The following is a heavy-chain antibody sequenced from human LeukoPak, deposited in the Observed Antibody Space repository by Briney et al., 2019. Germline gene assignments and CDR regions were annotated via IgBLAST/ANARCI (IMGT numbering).Heavy chain of an antibody. V-gene: IGHV3-30-3*01. CDR3: ARDRRYCSGGSCYFDYFFDY. J-gene: IGHJ4*02. Sequence: GRSLRLSCAASGFTFNSYAVHWVRQAPGTGLEWVAVISYDGSINFYAASVKGRFTISRDNSKNTLYLQMNSLRAEDTALYFCARDRRYCSGGSCYFDYFFDYWGQGTLVTVSS. CDR1: GFTFNSYA. D-gene: IGHD2-15*01. CDR2: ISYDGSIN.